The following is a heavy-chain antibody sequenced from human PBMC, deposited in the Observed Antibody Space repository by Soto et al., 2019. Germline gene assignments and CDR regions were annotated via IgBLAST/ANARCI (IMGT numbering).Heavy chain of an antibody. CDR3: AHRRNTPERCWFDP. J-gene: IGHJ5*02. CDR2: IYGNDDE. V-gene: IGHV2-5*01. Sequence: QITLEESGTTLVQPTQTLTLTCTVAGFSLTTSGVAVVWIRQPPGKAPEWLAAIYGNDDEHYSSSLWNRLTITNDTSKNQVVLTMTNMDPVDTATYFCAHRRNTPERCWFDPWGQVTLVTVSS. CDR1: GFSLTTSGVA. D-gene: IGHD1-1*01.